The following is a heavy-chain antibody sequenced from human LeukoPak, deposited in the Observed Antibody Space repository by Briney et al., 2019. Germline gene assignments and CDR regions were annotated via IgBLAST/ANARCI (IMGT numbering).Heavy chain of an antibody. V-gene: IGHV1-69*13. CDR1: GGTFSSYA. J-gene: IGHJ5*02. CDR2: IIPIFGTA. Sequence: SVKVSCKASGGTFSSYAISWVRQAPGQGLEWMGGIIPIFGTANYAQKFQGRVTITADESASTAYMELSSLRSEDTAVYYCARERGGGNIVVVPAAISCWFDPWGQGTLVTVSS. CDR3: ARERGGGNIVVVPAAISCWFDP. D-gene: IGHD2-2*01.